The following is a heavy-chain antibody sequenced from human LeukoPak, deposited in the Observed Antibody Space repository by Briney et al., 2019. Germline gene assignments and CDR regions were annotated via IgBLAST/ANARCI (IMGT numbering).Heavy chain of an antibody. Sequence: GGSLRLSCAASGFTFSSYSMNWVRQAPGKGLEWASSISSSSSYIYYADSVKGRFTISRDNAKNSLYLQMNSLRAEDTAVYYCARADEVMITFGGVVSEAFDIWGQGTMVTVSS. CDR2: ISSSSSYI. V-gene: IGHV3-21*01. D-gene: IGHD3-16*01. CDR1: GFTFSSYS. CDR3: ARADEVMITFGGVVSEAFDI. J-gene: IGHJ3*02.